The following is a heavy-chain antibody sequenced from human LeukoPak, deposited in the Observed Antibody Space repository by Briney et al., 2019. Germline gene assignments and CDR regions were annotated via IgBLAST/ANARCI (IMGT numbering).Heavy chain of an antibody. CDR1: GDTFNKYA. CDR2: IIPTLASS. D-gene: IGHD5-24*01. V-gene: IGHV1-69*05. Sequence: ASVKVSCKASGDTFNKYAITWVRQAPGQGLECMGGIIPTLASSNYTQKFQGRVTITTDQSTSTVYMELRSLRSADTAVYYCALTGGRWLQFDYWGQGTLVTVSS. CDR3: ALTGGRWLQFDY. J-gene: IGHJ4*02.